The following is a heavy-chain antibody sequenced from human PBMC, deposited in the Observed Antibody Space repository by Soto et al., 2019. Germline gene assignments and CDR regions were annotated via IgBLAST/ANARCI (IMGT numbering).Heavy chain of an antibody. Sequence: QVQLVESGGGVVQPGRSLRLSCAASGFTFSSYGMHWVRQAPGKGLELVAVISYDGSYKYYADSVKGRFTISRDNSKNTLYLQMNSLRAEDTAVYYCAKWGRGFDLWGRGTLVTVSS. CDR3: AKWGRGFDL. V-gene: IGHV3-30*18. CDR2: ISYDGSYK. D-gene: IGHD3-10*01. J-gene: IGHJ2*01. CDR1: GFTFSSYG.